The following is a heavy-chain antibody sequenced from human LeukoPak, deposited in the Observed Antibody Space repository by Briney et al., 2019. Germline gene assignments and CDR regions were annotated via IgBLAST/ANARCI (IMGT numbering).Heavy chain of an antibody. D-gene: IGHD3-3*01. V-gene: IGHV3-30-3*01. CDR3: ARDVRLLEWSYYFDY. Sequence: GGSLRLSCAASGFTFSSYAMHWVRQAPGRGLEWVAVISYDGSNKYYADSVKGRFTISRDNSKNTLYLQMNSPRAEDTAVYYCARDVRLLEWSYYFDYWGQGTLVTVSS. CDR2: ISYDGSNK. J-gene: IGHJ4*02. CDR1: GFTFSSYA.